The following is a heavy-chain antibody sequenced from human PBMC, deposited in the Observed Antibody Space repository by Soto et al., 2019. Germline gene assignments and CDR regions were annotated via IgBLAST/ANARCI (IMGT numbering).Heavy chain of an antibody. CDR1: GGTFSGNA. V-gene: IGHV1-69*01. D-gene: IGHD1-26*01. CDR3: ARGGSSGGYRGPLDY. CDR2: IIPVFHRP. Sequence: QMQLVQSGTEVKKPGSSVRVSCKASGGTFSGNAITWVRQAPGQGLEWMGGIIPVFHRPKYAQKFQDRLTITADASTTPAYMGVSSLGPAGPALYFCARGGSSGGYRGPLDYWGQGTLVAVSS. J-gene: IGHJ4*02.